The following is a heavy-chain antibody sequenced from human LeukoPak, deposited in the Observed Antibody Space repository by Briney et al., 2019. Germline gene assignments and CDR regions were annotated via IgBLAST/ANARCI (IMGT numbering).Heavy chain of an antibody. CDR3: AKKRGRAVVEREIDY. CDR1: GFTFSSYG. V-gene: IGHV3-30*02. CDR2: IRYDGTNK. J-gene: IGHJ4*02. Sequence: TGGSLRLSCAASGFTFSSYGMHWVRQAPGKGLEWVSFIRYDGTNKYYADSVKGPFTISRGNSQNTLFLQMNSLKIEDTAMYYCAKKRGRAVVEREIDYWGQGTLVTVSS. D-gene: IGHD6-19*01.